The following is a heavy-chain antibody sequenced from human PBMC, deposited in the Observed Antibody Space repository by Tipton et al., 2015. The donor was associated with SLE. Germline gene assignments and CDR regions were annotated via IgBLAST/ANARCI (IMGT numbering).Heavy chain of an antibody. CDR1: GYSFTSHY. CDR3: ARAHWLPYNWFDP. Sequence: QSGAEVRKPGASVKVSCMPSGYSFTSHYIHWVRQAPGQGLEWMGVINPSDGSTTYAQKFQDRVTMTRDTSTVYMELSSLTSEDTAVYYCARAHWLPYNWFDPWGQGTLVTVSS. V-gene: IGHV1-46*01. CDR2: INPSDGST. D-gene: IGHD6-19*01. J-gene: IGHJ5*02.